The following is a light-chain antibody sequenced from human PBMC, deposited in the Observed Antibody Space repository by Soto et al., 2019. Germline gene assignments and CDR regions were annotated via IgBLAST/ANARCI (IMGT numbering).Light chain of an antibody. CDR1: QSLLHSNGNIY. CDR2: LGS. CDR3: QQYVSTPLT. V-gene: IGKV2-28*01. J-gene: IGKJ4*01. Sequence: DIVMTQSPLSLPVTPGEPASISCRSSQSLLHSNGNIYLDWYLQKPGQSPQLLIYLGSNRASGVPDRFSGSGSGTDFTLTISRLEPEDFAVYYCQQYVSTPLTFGGGTKVDIK.